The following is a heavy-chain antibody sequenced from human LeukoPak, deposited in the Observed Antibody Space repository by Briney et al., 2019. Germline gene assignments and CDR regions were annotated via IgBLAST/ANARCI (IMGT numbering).Heavy chain of an antibody. CDR1: DGSLNGYY. V-gene: IGHV4-34*01. CDR3: ARGRGQWLALGYFDY. J-gene: IGHJ4*02. Sequence: SETLSLTCAVSDGSLNGYYGSWIRQPPGKGLEWIAEINHSGNFNYNPSLKSRVTISVDTSKSQFSLKLSSVTAADTAVYYCARGRGQWLALGYFDYWGQGTLVTVSS. CDR2: INHSGNF. D-gene: IGHD6-19*01.